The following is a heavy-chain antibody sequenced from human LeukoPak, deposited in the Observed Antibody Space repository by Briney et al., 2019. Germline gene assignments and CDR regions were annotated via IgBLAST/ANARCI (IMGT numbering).Heavy chain of an antibody. J-gene: IGHJ4*02. D-gene: IGHD3-22*01. CDR1: GGSFSGYY. V-gene: IGHV4-34*01. CDR3: ARDTHYYDRSGFRSY. Sequence: SETLSLTCAVYGGSFSGYYWSWIRQPPGKGLEWIGEINHSGSTNYNPSLKSRVTISVDTSKNQFSLKLSSVTAADTAVYYCARDTHYYDRSGFRSYWGQGTLVTVSS. CDR2: INHSGST.